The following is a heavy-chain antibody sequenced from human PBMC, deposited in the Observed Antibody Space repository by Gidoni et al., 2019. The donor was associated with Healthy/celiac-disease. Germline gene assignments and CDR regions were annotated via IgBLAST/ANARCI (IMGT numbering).Heavy chain of an antibody. D-gene: IGHD6-19*01. CDR1: GFTFSSSA. CDR3: AKVYRGSGWYYFDY. CDR2: ISGSGGST. V-gene: IGHV3-23*01. J-gene: IGHJ4*02. Sequence: EVQLLESGGGLVQPGGSLSTSCEASGFTFSSSAMSWVRQAPGKGLGWVSAISGSGGSTYYADSVKGRFTISRDNSKNTLYLQMNSLGAEDTAVYYCAKVYRGSGWYYFDYWGQETLVTVSS.